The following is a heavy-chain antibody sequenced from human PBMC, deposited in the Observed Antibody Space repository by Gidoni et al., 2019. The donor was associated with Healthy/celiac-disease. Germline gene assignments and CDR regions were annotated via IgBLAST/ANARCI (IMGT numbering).Heavy chain of an antibody. CDR1: GGSISSSSYY. V-gene: IGHV4-39*01. CDR3: ARLGYCSSTSCSPVTWFDP. D-gene: IGHD2-2*01. J-gene: IGHJ5*02. CDR2: IYYSGST. Sequence: QLQLQESGPGLVKPSETLSLTCTVSGGSISSSSYYWGWIRQPPGKGLEWIGSIYYSGSTYYNPSLKSRVTISVDTSKNQYSLKLSSVTDADTAVYYCARLGYCSSTSCSPVTWFDPWGQGTLVTVSS.